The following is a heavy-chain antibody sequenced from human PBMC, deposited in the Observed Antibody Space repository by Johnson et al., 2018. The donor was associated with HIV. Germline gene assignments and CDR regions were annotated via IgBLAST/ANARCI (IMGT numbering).Heavy chain of an antibody. J-gene: IGHJ3*02. CDR3: ARRDTYYYDSTPGAFDI. CDR1: GFTVSSYY. V-gene: IGHV3-53*01. CDR2: IYSGGST. Sequence: VQLVESGGGLIQPGGSLRLSCAASGFTVSSYYMSWVRQAPGKGLEWVSVIYSGGSTYYADSVKGRFTISRDNSKNTLYLQMNSLRAEDTAVYYCARRDTYYYDSTPGAFDIWGQGTMVTVSS. D-gene: IGHD3-22*01.